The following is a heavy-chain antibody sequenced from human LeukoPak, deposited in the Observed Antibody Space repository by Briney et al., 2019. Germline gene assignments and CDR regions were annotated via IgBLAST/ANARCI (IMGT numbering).Heavy chain of an antibody. CDR3: ARRNLDAFDI. D-gene: IGHD1-14*01. V-gene: IGHV3-33*01. Sequence: GGSLRLSCAAAGFTFSSHAMHWVRQAPGKGLEWVAVIWYDGSNAHYADSVKGRLTISRDNSKNTLYLQVSSLRAEDTAVYYCARRNLDAFDIWGQGTMVTVSS. CDR1: GFTFSSHA. J-gene: IGHJ3*02. CDR2: IWYDGSNA.